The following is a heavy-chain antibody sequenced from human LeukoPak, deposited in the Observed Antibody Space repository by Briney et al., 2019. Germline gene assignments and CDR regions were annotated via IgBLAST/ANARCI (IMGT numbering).Heavy chain of an antibody. CDR1: GASISSYY. CDR2: IYTSANT. D-gene: IGHD1-1*01. V-gene: IGHV4-4*07. CDR3: ARDRIWNDAGHDPFDI. J-gene: IGHJ3*02. Sequence: SETLSLTCTVSGASISSYYWSWIRQPAGKGLEWIGRIYTSANTNYSPSFKSRPTISIDRSKNQFSLNLPSVTAADTAVYYCARDRIWNDAGHDPFDIWGQGTMVTVPS.